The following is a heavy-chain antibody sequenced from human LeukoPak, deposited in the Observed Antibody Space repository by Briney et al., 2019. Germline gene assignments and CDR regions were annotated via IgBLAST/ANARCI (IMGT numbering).Heavy chain of an antibody. V-gene: IGHV4-34*01. CDR3: ARGRGYDFWSGYSGHYFDY. CDR1: GGSFSGYY. J-gene: IGHJ4*02. D-gene: IGHD3-3*01. Sequence: SETLSLTCAVYGGSFSGYYWSWIRQPPGKGLEWIGEINHSGSTNYNPSLKSRVTISVDTSKNQFPLKLSSVTAADTAVYYCARGRGYDFWSGYSGHYFDYWGQGTLVTVSS. CDR2: INHSGST.